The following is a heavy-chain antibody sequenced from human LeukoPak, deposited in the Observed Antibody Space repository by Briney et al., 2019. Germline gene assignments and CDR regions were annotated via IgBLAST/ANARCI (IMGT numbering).Heavy chain of an antibody. Sequence: GGSLRLSCTASGFTFGDYAMSWVRQAPGKGLEWVGFIRSKAYGGTTEYAASVKGRFTISRDDSKSIAYLQMNSLKTEDTAVYYCTRLSGSYAPVDYWGQGTLVIVSS. D-gene: IGHD1-26*01. V-gene: IGHV3-49*04. CDR3: TRLSGSYAPVDY. CDR1: GFTFGDYA. J-gene: IGHJ4*02. CDR2: IRSKAYGGTT.